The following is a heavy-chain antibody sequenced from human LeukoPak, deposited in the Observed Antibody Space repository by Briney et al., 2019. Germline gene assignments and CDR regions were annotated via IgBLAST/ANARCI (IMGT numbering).Heavy chain of an antibody. D-gene: IGHD3-22*01. CDR1: GGSINSSSYY. CDR2: IYYSGST. CDR3: ARDSTYYYDSSGYSVDY. J-gene: IGHJ4*02. V-gene: IGHV4-39*07. Sequence: PSETLSLTCTVSGGSINSSSYYWGWIRQPPGKGLEWIGSIYYSGSTYYNPSLKSRVTISVDTSKNQFSLKLSSVTAADTAVYYCARDSTYYYDSSGYSVDYWGQGTLVTVSS.